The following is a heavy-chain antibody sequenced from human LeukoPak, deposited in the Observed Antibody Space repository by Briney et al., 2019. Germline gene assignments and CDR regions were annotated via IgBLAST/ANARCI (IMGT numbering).Heavy chain of an antibody. Sequence: SETLSLTCTVSGGYISSYYWSWIRQPPGKGLEWIGYIYYSGSTNYNPSLKSRVTISVDTSKNQFSLKLSSVTAADTAVYYCARSRWTDNWFDPWGQGTLVTVSS. CDR2: IYYSGST. J-gene: IGHJ5*02. CDR3: ARSRWTDNWFDP. V-gene: IGHV4-59*01. CDR1: GGYISSYY. D-gene: IGHD4-23*01.